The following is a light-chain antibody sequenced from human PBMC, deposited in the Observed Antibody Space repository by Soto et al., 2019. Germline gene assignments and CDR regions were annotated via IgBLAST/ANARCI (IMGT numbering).Light chain of an antibody. CDR3: EQYGSTPLT. Sequence: ESVLTQSPGTLSLSPGERATLSCRASQSVANTYLAWYQQKPGQAPRFLIYDASSRATGIPDRFSGSGSGTDFTLTISRLEPEDFAVYYCEQYGSTPLTFGGGTKVEIK. V-gene: IGKV3-20*01. CDR2: DAS. CDR1: QSVANTY. J-gene: IGKJ4*01.